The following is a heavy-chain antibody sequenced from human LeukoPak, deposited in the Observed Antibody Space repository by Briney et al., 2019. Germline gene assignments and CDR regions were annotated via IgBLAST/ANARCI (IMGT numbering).Heavy chain of an antibody. Sequence: MSSQTLSLTCTVSGGSISSGSYYWSWIRQPAGKGLEWIGRIYTSGSTNYNPSLKSRVTISVDTSKNQFSLKLSSVTAADTAVYYCARDFGGGPYGMDVWGQGTTVTVSS. D-gene: IGHD3-16*01. J-gene: IGHJ6*02. CDR3: ARDFGGGPYGMDV. V-gene: IGHV4-61*02. CDR2: IYTSGST. CDR1: GGSISSGSYY.